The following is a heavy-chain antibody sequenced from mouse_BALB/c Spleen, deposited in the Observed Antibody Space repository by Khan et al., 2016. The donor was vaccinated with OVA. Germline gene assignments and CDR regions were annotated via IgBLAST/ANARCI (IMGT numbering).Heavy chain of an antibody. J-gene: IGHJ4*01. Sequence: KESGPGLVAPSQSLSITCTVSGFSLTSYGVHWVRQPPGKGLEWLGVIWAGGSTNYNSALMSRLSISKDNSKSKVFLKMNSLQTDDTAMYYCAGLYYYGSSFYAMDYWGQGTSVTVSS. CDR1: GFSLTSYG. V-gene: IGHV2-9*02. CDR3: AGLYYYGSSFYAMDY. D-gene: IGHD1-1*01. CDR2: IWAGGST.